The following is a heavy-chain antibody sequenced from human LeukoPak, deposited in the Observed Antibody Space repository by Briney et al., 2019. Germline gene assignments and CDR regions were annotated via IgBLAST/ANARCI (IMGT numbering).Heavy chain of an antibody. D-gene: IGHD6-13*01. Sequence: GGSLRLSCAASGFTFSSYCMNWVRQAPGKGLEWVSFISGSGDITHYADSMKGRFTISRDYSKSGLYLQMNCLRPEDTAMYYCAREGYTSSWLYYYYYTDARGKGTTVTASS. CDR3: AREGYTSSWLYYYYYTDA. CDR2: ISGSGDIT. CDR1: GFTFSSYC. V-gene: IGHV3-23*01. J-gene: IGHJ6*03.